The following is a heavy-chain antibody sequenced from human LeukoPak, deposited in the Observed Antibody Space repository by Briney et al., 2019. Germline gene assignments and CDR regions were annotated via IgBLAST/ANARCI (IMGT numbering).Heavy chain of an antibody. CDR3: ASSDLHSSSWYPLDY. CDR1: GGSFSDYD. CDR2: ISPGGST. V-gene: IGHV4-34*01. Sequence: SETLSLTCAVYGGSFSDYDWSWIRQPPGKGLEWIGEISPGGSTNCDPSLKSRFSMSIDTSRSQFSLKLSSVTAADTAVYYCASSDLHSSSWYPLDYWGQGTLVTVSS. J-gene: IGHJ4*02. D-gene: IGHD6-13*01.